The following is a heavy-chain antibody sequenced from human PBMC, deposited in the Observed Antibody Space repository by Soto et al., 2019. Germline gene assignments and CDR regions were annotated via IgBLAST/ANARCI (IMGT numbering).Heavy chain of an antibody. Sequence: VWSLRLSCAPSAFTFSSYWMHWVPHAPGKGLVWVSRIKSDGDSTNYADSVKGRFTISRDNAKNTLYLQMNSLRAEDTAVYYCTRDSIAAPIDAFDIWGRGTMVTVSS. CDR2: IKSDGDST. D-gene: IGHD6-6*01. CDR3: TRDSIAAPIDAFDI. CDR1: AFTFSSYW. J-gene: IGHJ3*02. V-gene: IGHV3-74*01.